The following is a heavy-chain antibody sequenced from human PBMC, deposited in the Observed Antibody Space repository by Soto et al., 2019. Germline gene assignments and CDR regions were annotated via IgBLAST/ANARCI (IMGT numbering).Heavy chain of an antibody. D-gene: IGHD3-22*01. CDR2: IYYSGST. CDR1: GGSISSYY. V-gene: IGHV4-59*01. J-gene: IGHJ1*01. CDR3: ARSPGEGYDSSGYLAYFQH. Sequence: SETLSLTCTVSGGSISSYYWSWIRQPPGKGLEWIGYIYYSGSTNYNPSLKSRVTISVDTSKNQFSLKLSSVTAADTAVYYCARSPGEGYDSSGYLAYFQHWGQGTLVTVSS.